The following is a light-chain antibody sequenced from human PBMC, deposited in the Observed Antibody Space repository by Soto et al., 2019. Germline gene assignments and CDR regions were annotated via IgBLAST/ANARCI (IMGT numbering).Light chain of an antibody. CDR1: QSLLHSSGYNY. CDR3: MQTLQTRT. Sequence: DTVMTQSPLSLSVTPGEPASISCRSSQSLLHSSGYNYLDWYLQKPGQSPQLLIYLASNRASGVPDRFSGSGSGTDFTLKISRVEAEDVGLYYCMQTLQTRTCGQGTKVEIK. CDR2: LAS. V-gene: IGKV2-28*01. J-gene: IGKJ1*01.